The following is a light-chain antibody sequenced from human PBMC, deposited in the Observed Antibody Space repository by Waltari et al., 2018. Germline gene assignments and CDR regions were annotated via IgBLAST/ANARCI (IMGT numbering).Light chain of an antibody. Sequence: EIVLTQSPATLSLSPGETATLSCRASQSVGTHLAWYQQKPGQAPRLLIYDASNRATGIPDRFRGSGSGTDFTLTTSSLETADFAIYYCQQRSSWTPHTFGQGARLEIK. V-gene: IGKV3-11*01. CDR1: QSVGTH. CDR3: QQRSSWTPHT. CDR2: DAS. J-gene: IGKJ2*01.